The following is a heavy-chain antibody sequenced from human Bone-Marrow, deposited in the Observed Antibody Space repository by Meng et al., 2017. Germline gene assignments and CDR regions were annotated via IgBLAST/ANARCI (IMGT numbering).Heavy chain of an antibody. CDR2: INPSGGST. D-gene: IGHD4/OR15-4a*01. Sequence: QVRVGQSGAEVKKPGASVKVSCKASGYTFTSYYMHWVRQAPGQGLEWMGIINPSGGSTSYAQKFQGRVTMTRDTSTSTVYMELSSLRSEDTAVYYCARDRNSGEHTEYNWFDPWGQGTLVTVSS. V-gene: IGHV1-46*01. CDR3: ARDRNSGEHTEYNWFDP. J-gene: IGHJ5*02. CDR1: GYTFTSYY.